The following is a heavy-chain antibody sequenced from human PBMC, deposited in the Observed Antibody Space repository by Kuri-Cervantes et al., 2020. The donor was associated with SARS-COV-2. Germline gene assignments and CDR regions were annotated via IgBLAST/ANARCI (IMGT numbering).Heavy chain of an antibody. J-gene: IGHJ4*02. V-gene: IGHV4-61*01. CDR1: VYSISSGYY. Sequence: SATLSLTCTVSVYSISSGYYWGWIRQPPGKGLEWIGYIYYSGSTNYNPSLKSRVTISVDTSKNQFSLKLSSVTAADTAVYYCAGGWVRAGDLIGDLDYWGQGTLVTVSS. CDR2: IYYSGST. D-gene: IGHD3-10*01. CDR3: AGGWVRAGDLIGDLDY.